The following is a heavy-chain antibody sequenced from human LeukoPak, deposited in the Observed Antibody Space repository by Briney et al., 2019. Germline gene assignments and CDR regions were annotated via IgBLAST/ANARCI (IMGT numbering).Heavy chain of an antibody. J-gene: IGHJ5*02. CDR2: ISSSSGTI. CDR1: GFTFSPYT. V-gene: IGHV3-48*01. D-gene: IGHD2-15*01. CDR3: ARDLLYCGGGSCHNWFDP. Sequence: GGSLRLSCAASGFTFSPYTMNWVRQAPGKGLEWVSYISSSSGTIYYEDSVKGRFTISRDTAKTSLYLQMNSLRPENTAVYYCARDLLYCGGGSCHNWFDPWGQGTLVTVSS.